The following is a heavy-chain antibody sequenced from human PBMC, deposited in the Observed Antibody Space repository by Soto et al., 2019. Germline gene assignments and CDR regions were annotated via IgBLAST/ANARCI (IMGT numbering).Heavy chain of an antibody. CDR3: ARGLVPAAKTSLNDY. CDR2: ISDDGGST. CDR1: GFTFNSYA. D-gene: IGHD2-2*01. Sequence: LRLSCAASGFTFNSYAMTWVRQAPGKGLEWVSTISDDGGSTYYADSVKGRFTISRGNSKKTLFLQMNSLRVEDTAVYYCARGLVPAAKTSLNDYWGQGTLVTVSS. V-gene: IGHV3-23*01. J-gene: IGHJ4*02.